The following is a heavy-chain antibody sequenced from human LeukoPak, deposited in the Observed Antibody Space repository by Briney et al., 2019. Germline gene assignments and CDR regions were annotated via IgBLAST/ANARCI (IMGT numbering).Heavy chain of an antibody. J-gene: IGHJ4*02. V-gene: IGHV4-34*01. CDR3: TGEYGNNGVCSEDDY. D-gene: IGHD2-8*01. CDR2: INHSGSN. Sequence: AETLSLTCAVYGGSFSGYYWSWIRQPPGKGLEWIGEINHSGSNNYNAPFKRRGTISVNTSKNQFSLKLSSVTGADTPVYYCTGEYGNNGVCSEDDYWGQGTLVTVFS. CDR1: GGSFSGYY.